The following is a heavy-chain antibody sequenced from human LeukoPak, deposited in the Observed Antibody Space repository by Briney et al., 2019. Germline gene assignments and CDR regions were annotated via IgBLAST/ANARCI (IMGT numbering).Heavy chain of an antibody. V-gene: IGHV1-69*13. D-gene: IGHD3-16*02. CDR3: ARNHYVWGSYRFDY. CDR1: GGTFSSYA. J-gene: IGHJ4*02. CDR2: IIPIFGTA. Sequence: ASVKVSCKASGGTFSSYAISWVRQAPGQGLEWMGGIIPIFGTANYAQKFQGRVTITADASTSTTYMELSSLRSEDTAVYYCARNHYVWGSYRFDYWGQGTLVTVSS.